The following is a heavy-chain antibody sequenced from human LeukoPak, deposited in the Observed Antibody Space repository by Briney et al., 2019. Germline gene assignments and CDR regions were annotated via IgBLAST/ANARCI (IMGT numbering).Heavy chain of an antibody. D-gene: IGHD4-11*01. CDR3: ARTTEGGYSNGYFYYYYMDV. J-gene: IGHJ6*03. CDR2: INHSGST. Sequence: SETLSLTCAVYGGYLSGYYWSWIRQPPGKGLEWIGEINHSGSTNYKSSLKSRVTISVDTSKNQFSLKLSSVTAADTAVYYRARTTEGGYSNGYFYYYYMDVWGKGTTVTISS. V-gene: IGHV4-34*01. CDR1: GGYLSGYY.